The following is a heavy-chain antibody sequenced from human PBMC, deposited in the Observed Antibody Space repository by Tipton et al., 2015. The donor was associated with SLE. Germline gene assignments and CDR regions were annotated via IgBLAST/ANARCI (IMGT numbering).Heavy chain of an antibody. CDR3: ARAPSNYDFWSGHAFDI. V-gene: IGHV4-34*01. J-gene: IGHJ3*02. D-gene: IGHD3-3*01. CDR2: INHSGST. Sequence: TLSLTCAVYGGSFSGYYWSWIRQPPGEGLEWIGEINHSGSTNYNPSLKSRVTISVDTSKNQFSLKLSSVTAADTAVYYCARAPSNYDFWSGHAFDIWGQGTMVTVSS. CDR1: GGSFSGYY.